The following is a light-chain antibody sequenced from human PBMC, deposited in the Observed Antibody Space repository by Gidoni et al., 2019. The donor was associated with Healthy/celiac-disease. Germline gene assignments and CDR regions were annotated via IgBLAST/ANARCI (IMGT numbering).Light chain of an antibody. J-gene: IGKJ4*01. CDR3: QQYGSSPPVT. CDR1: QSVRSRY. V-gene: IGKV3-20*01. Sequence: IVFTHSPGTLSLSPGESATLSCRASQSVRSRYLAWYQQKPGQAPRLLIYGASSRATGIPDRFSGSGSGTDFTLTISRLEPEDFAVYYCQQYGSSPPVTFGGGTKVEIK. CDR2: GAS.